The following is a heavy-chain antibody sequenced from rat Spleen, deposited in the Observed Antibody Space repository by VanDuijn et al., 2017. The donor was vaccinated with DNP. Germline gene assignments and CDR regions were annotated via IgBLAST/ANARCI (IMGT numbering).Heavy chain of an antibody. CDR3: ARHRTIMPYYYAMDA. CDR1: GFTFSNYG. D-gene: IGHD1-12*01. J-gene: IGHJ4*01. V-gene: IGHV5-29*01. Sequence: EVQLVESGGGLVQPGRSLKLSCAASGFTFSNYGMAWVRQTPTKGLEWVATIIYDGGTPYYRDSVKGRFTISRDNAQSNLYLQMDSLRSEDTATYYCARHRTIMPYYYAMDAWGQGVTVTVSS. CDR2: IIYDGGTP.